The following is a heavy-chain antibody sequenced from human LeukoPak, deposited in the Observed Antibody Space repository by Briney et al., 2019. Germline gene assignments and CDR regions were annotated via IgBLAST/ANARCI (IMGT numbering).Heavy chain of an antibody. CDR3: AKDAVGYSSGWYRWYFDY. CDR2: ISYDGSNK. D-gene: IGHD6-19*01. CDR1: GFTFSSYG. Sequence: GRSLRLSCAASGFTFSSYGMHWVRQAPGKGLEWVAVISYDGSNKYYADSVKGRFTISRDNSKNTLYLQMNSLRAEDTAVYYCAKDAVGYSSGWYRWYFDYCGQGTLVTVSS. V-gene: IGHV3-30*18. J-gene: IGHJ4*02.